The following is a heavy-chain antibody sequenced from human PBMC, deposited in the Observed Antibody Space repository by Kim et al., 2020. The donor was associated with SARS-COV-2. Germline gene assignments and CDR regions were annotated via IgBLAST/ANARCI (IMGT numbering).Heavy chain of an antibody. CDR3: ALYDSSGYYFDY. Sequence: YYNPSLKSRVTISVDTSKNQFSLKLSSVTAADTAVYYCALYDSSGYYFDYWGQGTLVTVSS. V-gene: IGHV4-39*01. J-gene: IGHJ4*02. D-gene: IGHD3-22*01.